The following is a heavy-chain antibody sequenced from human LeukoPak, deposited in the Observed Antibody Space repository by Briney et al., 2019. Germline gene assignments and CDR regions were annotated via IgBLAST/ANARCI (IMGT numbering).Heavy chain of an antibody. Sequence: ASVKVSCKASGGTFSSYAISWVRQAPGQGLEWMGRIIPIFGIANYAQKFQGRVTITADKSTSTAYMELSSLRSEDTAVYYCAIAAAGKDYHYGMDVWGQGTTVTVSS. D-gene: IGHD6-13*01. CDR1: GGTFSSYA. CDR2: IIPIFGIA. J-gene: IGHJ6*02. CDR3: AIAAAGKDYHYGMDV. V-gene: IGHV1-69*04.